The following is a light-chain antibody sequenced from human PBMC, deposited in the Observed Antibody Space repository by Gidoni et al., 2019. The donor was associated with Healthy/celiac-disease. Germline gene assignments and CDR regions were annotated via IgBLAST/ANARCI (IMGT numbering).Light chain of an antibody. Sequence: DIQMTQSPSSLSASVGDRVTITCRASQSIISYLNWYQQKPGKAPKLLIYAASSLQSGVPSRFSGSGSCTDFTLTISSLQPEDFATYYCQQSYSTLTWTFGQGTKVEIK. CDR2: AAS. V-gene: IGKV1-39*01. CDR3: QQSYSTLTWT. CDR1: QSIISY. J-gene: IGKJ1*01.